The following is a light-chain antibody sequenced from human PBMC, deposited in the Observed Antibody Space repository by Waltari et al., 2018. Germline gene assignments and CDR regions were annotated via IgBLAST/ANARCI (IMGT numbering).Light chain of an antibody. CDR2: WAS. CDR1: QSVLSSSNTKNY. CDR3: QQYYTSPIT. J-gene: IGKJ5*01. V-gene: IGKV4-1*01. Sequence: DIVMTPSPESLAVSLGEGATINCKSSQSVLSSSNTKNYLAWFQQKPGQPPKMLISWASTRESGVPDRFSGSGSGTDFTLTITSLQAEDVAVYYCQQYYTSPITFGQGTRLTIK.